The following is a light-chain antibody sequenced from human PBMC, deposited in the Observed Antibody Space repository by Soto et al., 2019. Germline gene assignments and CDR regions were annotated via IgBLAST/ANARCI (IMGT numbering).Light chain of an antibody. CDR3: NSYTKTGTFGV. V-gene: IGLV2-14*01. Sequence: QSALTQPASVSGSPGQSITISCTGTSSDVGGYNRVSWYQQHSGKVPKVIIYEVSNRPSGVSDRFSGSKSGNTASLTISGLQPEDEADYYCNSYTKTGTFGVFGGGTKLTVL. CDR1: SSDVGGYNR. CDR2: EVS. J-gene: IGLJ3*02.